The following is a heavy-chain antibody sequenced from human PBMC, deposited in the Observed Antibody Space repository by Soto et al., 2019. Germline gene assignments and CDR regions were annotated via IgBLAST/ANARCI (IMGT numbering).Heavy chain of an antibody. CDR3: ARDGYCSGGSCYSVPVFDY. J-gene: IGHJ4*02. D-gene: IGHD2-15*01. CDR1: GFTFSSYG. V-gene: IGHV3-33*01. CDR2: IWYDGSNK. Sequence: QVQLVESGGGVVQPGRSLRLSCAASGFTFSSYGMHWVRQAPGKGLEWVAVIWYDGSNKYYADSVKGRFTISRDNSKNSLHXQMNSVRAEDTAVYYCARDGYCSGGSCYSVPVFDYWGQGTLVTVSS.